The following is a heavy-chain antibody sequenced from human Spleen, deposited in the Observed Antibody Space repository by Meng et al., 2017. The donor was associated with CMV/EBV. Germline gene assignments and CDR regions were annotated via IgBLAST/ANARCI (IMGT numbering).Heavy chain of an antibody. CDR1: GYTFTRYG. V-gene: IGHV1-18*01. CDR2: ISGYNGNI. CDR3: AREYSSSAYYYYYGMDV. J-gene: IGHJ6*02. D-gene: IGHD6-13*01. Sequence: ASVKVSCKASGYTFTRYGISWVRQAPGQGLEWMGWISGYNGNIKYAQKFQGRVTMTRDRSTSTVYMELSSLRSEDTAVYYCAREYSSSAYYYYYGMDVWGQGTTVTVSS.